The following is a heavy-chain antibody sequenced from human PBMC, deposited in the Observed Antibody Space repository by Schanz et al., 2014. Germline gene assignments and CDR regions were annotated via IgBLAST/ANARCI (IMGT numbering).Heavy chain of an antibody. Sequence: QVHLVQSGAEVKRPGASVKVSCKASEYSFTSYSMHWVRQAPGQGLEWMGWISAYNGNTKYPQKLQGRVTMTTDTSTSTAYMELRSLRSDDTSVYYGARDAADFYDILTEEDYWGQGTLVTVSS. CDR2: ISAYNGNT. J-gene: IGHJ4*02. CDR3: ARDAADFYDILTEEDY. CDR1: EYSFTSYS. D-gene: IGHD3-9*01. V-gene: IGHV1-3*01.